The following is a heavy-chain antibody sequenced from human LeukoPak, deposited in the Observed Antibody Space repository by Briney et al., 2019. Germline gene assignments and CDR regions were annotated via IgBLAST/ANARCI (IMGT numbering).Heavy chain of an antibody. CDR2: INHSGST. V-gene: IGHV4-34*01. CDR1: GGSFSGYY. D-gene: IGHD3-3*01. Sequence: TSSETLSLTCAVYGGSFSGYYWSWIRQPPGKGLEWIGEINHSGSTNYNPSLKSRVTISVDTSENQFSLKLSSVTAADTAVYYCARGHPLYYDFWSGYYSIAPRPDWFDPWGQGTLVTVSS. J-gene: IGHJ5*02. CDR3: ARGHPLYYDFWSGYYSIAPRPDWFDP.